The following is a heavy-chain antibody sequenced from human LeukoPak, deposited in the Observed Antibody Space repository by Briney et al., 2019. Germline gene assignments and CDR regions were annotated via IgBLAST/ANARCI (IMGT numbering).Heavy chain of an antibody. V-gene: IGHV3-23*01. J-gene: IGHJ4*02. CDR1: GFTFSGYA. CDR3: AKFYDILTGYIDY. D-gene: IGHD3-9*01. Sequence: GGSLRLSCAASGFTFSGYAMSWVRQSPGKGLEWVSAISGGGGTTYYAYYADSVKGRSTISRDNSKNTLYLLMNSLRAEDTAVYYCAKFYDILTGYIDYWGQGTLVTVSS. CDR2: ISGGGGTTYYA.